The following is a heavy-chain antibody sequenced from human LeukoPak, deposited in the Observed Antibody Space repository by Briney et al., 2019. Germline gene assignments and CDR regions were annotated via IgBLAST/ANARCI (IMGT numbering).Heavy chain of an antibody. Sequence: GASVNVSCMASGYTLTGYYMHWERHAPGHGLEWMGSINPNSGGTNYAQKFQGRVTMTRDTSISTAYMELSRLRSDDTAVYYCARDRASSGWYLVDHWGQGTLVTVSS. CDR1: GYTLTGYY. V-gene: IGHV1-2*02. J-gene: IGHJ5*02. D-gene: IGHD6-19*01. CDR2: INPNSGGT. CDR3: ARDRASSGWYLVDH.